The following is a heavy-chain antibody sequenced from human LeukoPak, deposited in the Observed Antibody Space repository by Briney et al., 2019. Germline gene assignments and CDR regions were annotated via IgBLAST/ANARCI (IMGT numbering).Heavy chain of an antibody. D-gene: IGHD5-12*01. J-gene: IGHJ5*02. CDR2: INPNSGGT. Sequence: ASVKVSCKASGYTFTGYYMHWVRQAPGQGLEWMGWINPNSGGTNYAQNFQGRVTMTRDTSISTAYMEVSRLRSDDTAVYYCASGDIVATINWFDPWGQGTLVTVSS. CDR3: ASGDIVATINWFDP. V-gene: IGHV1-2*02. CDR1: GYTFTGYY.